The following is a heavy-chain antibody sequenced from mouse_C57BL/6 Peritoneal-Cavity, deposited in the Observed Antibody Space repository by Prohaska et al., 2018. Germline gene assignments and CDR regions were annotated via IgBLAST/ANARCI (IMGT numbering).Heavy chain of an antibody. CDR2: IRNKAYGYTT. D-gene: IGHD1-1*01. J-gene: IGHJ2*01. V-gene: IGHV7-3*01. CDR3: ARSTVVFDY. CDR1: GFTFTDYY. Sequence: EVKLVESGGGLLQPGGSLRLSCSASGFTFTDYYMSWVRQPPWKALECLGFIRNKAYGYTTEYSASVKGRFTISRDNSQSILYLQMNALRAEDSATYYCARSTVVFDYWGQGTTLTVSS.